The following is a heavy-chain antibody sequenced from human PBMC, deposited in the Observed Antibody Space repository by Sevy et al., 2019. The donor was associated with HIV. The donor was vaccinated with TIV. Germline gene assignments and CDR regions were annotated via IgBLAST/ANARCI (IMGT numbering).Heavy chain of an antibody. CDR1: GYTFTSYG. D-gene: IGHD6-19*01. CDR2: ISAYNGNT. J-gene: IGHJ6*03. V-gene: IGHV1-18*01. CDR3: ASGIAVAGTTVVGDYYYYYYMDV. Sequence: ASVKVSCKASGYTFTSYGISWVRQAPGQGLEWMGWISAYNGNTNYAQKLQGRVTMTTDTSTSTAYMELRNLRSDDTAVYYCASGIAVAGTTVVGDYYYYYYMDVWGKGTTVTVSS.